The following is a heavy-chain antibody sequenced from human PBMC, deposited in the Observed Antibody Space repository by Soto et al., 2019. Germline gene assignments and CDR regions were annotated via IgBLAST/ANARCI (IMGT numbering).Heavy chain of an antibody. CDR2: IGPSDTGI. CDR3: ARDLRAFGVASRFDP. CDR1: GLSFRDFY. V-gene: IGHV3-11*01. J-gene: IGHJ5*02. D-gene: IGHD2-21*01. Sequence: QVHLVQSGGGLVKPGGSLRLSCEASGLSFRDFYMAWIRQAPGKGLEWVAFIGPSDTGIYYAESVKGRFTISRDNAKDSLFLQMKSLKGEDTAIYYCARDLRAFGVASRFDPWGQGTLVIVSS.